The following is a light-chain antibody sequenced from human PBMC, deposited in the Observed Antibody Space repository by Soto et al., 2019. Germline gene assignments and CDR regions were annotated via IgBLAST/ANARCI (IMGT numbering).Light chain of an antibody. CDR2: GAS. J-gene: IGKJ1*01. CDR3: KQYGSSPRT. CDR1: QSVGKY. Sequence: EIVMTQSPATLSLSPGERATLSCRASQSVGKYLVWYQQKPGQAPRLLIYGASNRATGIPDRFSGSGSGTDFTLTISRLEPEEFVVYYCKQYGSSPRTFGQGTKVDNK. V-gene: IGKV3-20*01.